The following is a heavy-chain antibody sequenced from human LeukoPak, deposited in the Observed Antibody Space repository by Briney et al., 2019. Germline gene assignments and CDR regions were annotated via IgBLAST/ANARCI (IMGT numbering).Heavy chain of an antibody. D-gene: IGHD4-17*01. CDR3: ARRTTVTPNWFDP. J-gene: IGHJ5*02. CDR1: GGXIXTYQ. Sequence: SETLSLTCTVXGGXIXTYQWXXXXXXPGXGLEWIXYIYYPGXXXYTPSLRSRVTISLDTSKNQFSLRVNSVTAADAAVYYCARRTTVTPNWFDPWGQGTLVTVSS. CDR2: IYYPGXX. V-gene: IGHV4-59*08.